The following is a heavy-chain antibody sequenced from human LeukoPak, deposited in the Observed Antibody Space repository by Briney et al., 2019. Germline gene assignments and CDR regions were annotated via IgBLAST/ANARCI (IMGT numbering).Heavy chain of an antibody. CDR3: ARGTGYDDAFDI. Sequence: GGSLRLSCAASGFTFSSYWMHWVRQAPGKGLVWVSRINSDGSSTSYADSVKGRFTISRDNAKNSLYLQMNSLRAEDTAVYYCARGTGYDDAFDIWGQGTMVTVSS. CDR1: GFTFSSYW. CDR2: INSDGSST. J-gene: IGHJ3*02. D-gene: IGHD6-13*01. V-gene: IGHV3-74*01.